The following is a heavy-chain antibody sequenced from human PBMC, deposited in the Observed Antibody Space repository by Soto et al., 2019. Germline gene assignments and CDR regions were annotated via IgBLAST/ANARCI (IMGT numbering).Heavy chain of an antibody. CDR2: IVVGSGNT. Sequence: SVKVSCKASGFTFTSSAVQWVRQARGQRLEWIGWIVVGSGNTNYAQKFQERVTITRDMSTSTAYMELSSLRAEDTAVYYCAREYYDFWSGLEYYFDYWGQGTLVTVSS. D-gene: IGHD3-3*01. J-gene: IGHJ4*02. V-gene: IGHV1-58*01. CDR3: AREYYDFWSGLEYYFDY. CDR1: GFTFTSSA.